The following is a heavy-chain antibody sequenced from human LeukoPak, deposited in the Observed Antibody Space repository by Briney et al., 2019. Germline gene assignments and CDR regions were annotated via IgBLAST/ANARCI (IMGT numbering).Heavy chain of an antibody. CDR1: GFTFGDYT. CDR2: ITWDGGNI. CDR3: AKGCTFPGVAHDSGYFDY. V-gene: IGHV3-9*03. Sequence: PGRSLRLSXVTSGFTFGDYTMHWVRQVPGKGLEWLSGITWDGGNIAYADSVKGRFTISRDNAKSSLYLQMNSLRNEDMAFYFCAKGCTFPGVAHDSGYFDYWGQGTLVTVSS. D-gene: IGHD3-3*01. J-gene: IGHJ4*02.